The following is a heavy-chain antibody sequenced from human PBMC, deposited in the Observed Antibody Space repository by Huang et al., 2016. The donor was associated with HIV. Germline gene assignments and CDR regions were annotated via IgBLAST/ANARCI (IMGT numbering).Heavy chain of an antibody. J-gene: IGHJ6*02. CDR1: GGSISSYY. CDR2: IHYSGST. D-gene: IGHD6-13*01. Sequence: QVQLQESGPGLVKPSETLSLTCTVSGGSISSYYWSWIRQPPGKGLEWIGYIHYSGSTNNNPSLKSRVTTSVETSKNQFFLKLSSVTAADTAVYYCARGGPYSRDYYYYGMDVWGQGTTVTVSS. V-gene: IGHV4-59*01. CDR3: ARGGPYSRDYYYYGMDV.